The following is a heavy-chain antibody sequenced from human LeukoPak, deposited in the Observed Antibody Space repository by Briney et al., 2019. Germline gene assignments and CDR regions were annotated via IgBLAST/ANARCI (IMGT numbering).Heavy chain of an antibody. D-gene: IGHD6-19*01. Sequence: ASVKVSCKASGYTFTGYYMHWVRQAPGQGLEWMGWINPSSGGTNYAQKFQGRVTMTRDTPISTAYRELRRMRSDDTAVYYCARVSRYSSGWRNFDYWGQGTLVTVSS. J-gene: IGHJ4*02. CDR3: ARVSRYSSGWRNFDY. CDR1: GYTFTGYY. V-gene: IGHV1-2*02. CDR2: INPSSGGT.